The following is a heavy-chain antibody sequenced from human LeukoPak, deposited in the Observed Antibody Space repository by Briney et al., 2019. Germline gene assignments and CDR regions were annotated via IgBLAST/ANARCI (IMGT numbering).Heavy chain of an antibody. CDR1: GGSISSGGYY. Sequence: SQTLSLTCTVSGGSISSGGYYWNWIQQPPGKGLEWIGYIYHSGSTHYNPSLKSRVTISVDRSKNQISLKLSSVTAADTAVYYCARGQLGFDYWGQGTLVTVSS. J-gene: IGHJ4*02. D-gene: IGHD1-1*01. V-gene: IGHV4-30-2*01. CDR2: IYHSGST. CDR3: ARGQLGFDY.